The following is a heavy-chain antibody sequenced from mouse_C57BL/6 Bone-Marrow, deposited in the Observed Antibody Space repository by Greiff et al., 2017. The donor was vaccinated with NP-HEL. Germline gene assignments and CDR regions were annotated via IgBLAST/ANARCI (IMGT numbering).Heavy chain of an antibody. CDR1: GYTFTSYG. D-gene: IGHD1-2*01. Sequence: QVQLQQSGAELARPGASVKLSCKASGYTFTSYGISWVKQRPGQGLEWIGEIYPRSGNTYYNEKFKGKATLTADKSSSTAYMELRSLTSEDSGVYFCARYGGFAYWGQGTLVTVSA. CDR3: ARYGGFAY. V-gene: IGHV1-81*01. J-gene: IGHJ3*01. CDR2: IYPRSGNT.